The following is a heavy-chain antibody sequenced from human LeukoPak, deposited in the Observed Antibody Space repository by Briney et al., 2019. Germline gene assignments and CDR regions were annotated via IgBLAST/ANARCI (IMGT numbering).Heavy chain of an antibody. V-gene: IGHV1-18*01. CDR3: ARGYSYGSDYYYGMDV. CDR1: GYTFTSYA. CDR2: ISGYNGNT. Sequence: ASVKVSCKASGYTFTSYAISSVRQAPGQGLEWLGWISGYNGNTKYAQKVQGRVTMTTDTSTSTDYMELRRLRSDDTAVYYCARGYSYGSDYYYGMDVWGQGTTVTVSS. D-gene: IGHD5-18*01. J-gene: IGHJ6*02.